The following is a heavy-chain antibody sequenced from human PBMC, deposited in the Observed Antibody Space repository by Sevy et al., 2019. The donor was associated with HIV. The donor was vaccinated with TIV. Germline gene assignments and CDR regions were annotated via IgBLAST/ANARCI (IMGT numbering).Heavy chain of an antibody. CDR1: GFTFSSYS. J-gene: IGHJ5*02. D-gene: IGHD6-13*01. V-gene: IGHV3-21*01. CDR3: ARAVRYSSSCSGFDP. Sequence: GGSLRLSCAASGFTFSSYSMNWVRQAPGKGLEWVSSISSSSSYIYYADSVKGRFTISRDNAKNSLYLQMNSLRAEDTAVDYCARAVRYSSSCSGFDPWGQGTLVTVSS. CDR2: ISSSSSYI.